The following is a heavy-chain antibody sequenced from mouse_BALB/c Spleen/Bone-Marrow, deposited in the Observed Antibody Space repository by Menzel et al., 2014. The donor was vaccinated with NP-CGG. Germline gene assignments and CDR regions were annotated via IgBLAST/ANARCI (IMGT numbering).Heavy chain of an antibody. J-gene: IGHJ2*01. CDR3: AKSGYGSFDY. CDR2: IYPGDGDT. V-gene: IGHV1-80*01. CDR1: GYAFSSYW. Sequence: QVQLQQSGAELVRPGSSVKISCKASGYAFSSYWVNWVRQRPGQGLEWIGQIYPGDGDTNYNGKFKDKATLTADKSSSTAYMQLSSLTSEASAVYFCAKSGYGSFDYWGQGTTLPVSS. D-gene: IGHD1-1*01.